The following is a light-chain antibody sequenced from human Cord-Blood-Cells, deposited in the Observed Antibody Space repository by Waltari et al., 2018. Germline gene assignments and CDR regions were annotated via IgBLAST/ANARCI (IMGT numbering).Light chain of an antibody. Sequence: QSVLTQPPSVSGAPGQMVTIPCTGSSSNIGAGQDVHWYQQLPGTAPNLLIYVNSNRPSGVPDRFAGSKSGTSASLAITGLQAEDEADYYCQSYDSSLSGSVFGGGTKLTVL. CDR1: SSNIGAGQD. CDR3: QSYDSSLSGSV. CDR2: VNS. J-gene: IGLJ3*02. V-gene: IGLV1-40*01.